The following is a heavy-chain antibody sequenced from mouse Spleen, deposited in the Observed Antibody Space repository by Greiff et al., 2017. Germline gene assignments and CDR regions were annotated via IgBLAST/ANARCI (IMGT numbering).Heavy chain of an antibody. CDR2: ISSGSSTI. D-gene: IGHD1-1*01. J-gene: IGHJ4*01. CDR3: ASSYGSSPYYYAMDY. V-gene: IGHV5-17*01. Sequence: EVQLVESGGGLVKPGGSLKLSCAASGFTFSDYGMHWVRQAPEKGLEWVAYISSGSSTIYYADTVKGRFTISRDNAKNTLFLQMTSLRSEDTAMYYCASSYGSSPYYYAMDYWGQGTSVTVSS. CDR1: GFTFSDYG.